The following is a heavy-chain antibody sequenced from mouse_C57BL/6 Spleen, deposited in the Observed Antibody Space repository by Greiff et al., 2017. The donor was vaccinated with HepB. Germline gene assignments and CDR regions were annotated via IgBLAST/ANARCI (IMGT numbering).Heavy chain of an antibody. V-gene: IGHV1-47*01. CDR1: GYTFTTYP. Sequence: VQLQESGAELVKPGASVKMSCKASGYTFTTYPIEWMKQNHGKSLEWIGNFHPYNDDTKYNEKFKGKATLTVEKSSSTVYLELSRLTSDDSAVYYCARGYYGSRGHFDVWGTGTTVTVSS. J-gene: IGHJ1*03. D-gene: IGHD1-1*01. CDR3: ARGYYGSRGHFDV. CDR2: FHPYNDDT.